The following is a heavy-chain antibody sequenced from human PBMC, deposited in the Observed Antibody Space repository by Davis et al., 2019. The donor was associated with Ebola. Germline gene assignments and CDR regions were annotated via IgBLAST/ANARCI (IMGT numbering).Heavy chain of an antibody. CDR1: GFTFSTYS. J-gene: IGHJ4*02. CDR3: AKAKVVVAANYFDY. CDR2: ISSSSSYI. V-gene: IGHV3-21*04. Sequence: GESLKISCAASGFTFSTYSMNWVRQAPEKGLEWVSSISSSSSYIYYADSVKGRFTISRDNAKNSLYLQMNSLRAEDTAVYYCAKAKVVVAANYFDYWGQGTLVTVSS. D-gene: IGHD2-15*01.